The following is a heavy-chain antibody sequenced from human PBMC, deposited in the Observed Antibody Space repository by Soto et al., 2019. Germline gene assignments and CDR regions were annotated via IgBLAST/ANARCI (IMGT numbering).Heavy chain of an antibody. V-gene: IGHV1-3*01. CDR1: GYTFTAYA. D-gene: IGHD6-6*01. J-gene: IGHJ4*02. CDR3: ARDVSSSIDC. Sequence: ASVKVSCKASGYTFTAYALHWVRQAPGHRLEWMGWINAGNGDTKYSQKFQDRVTITRDTSASTAYMEMSSLRSEDTTVYYCARDVSSSIDCWGQGTLVTVSS. CDR2: INAGNGDT.